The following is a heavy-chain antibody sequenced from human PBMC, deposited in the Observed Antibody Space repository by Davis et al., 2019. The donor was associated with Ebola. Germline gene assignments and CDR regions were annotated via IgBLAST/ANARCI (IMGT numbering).Heavy chain of an antibody. CDR2: IYYTGNT. V-gene: IGHV4-31*03. D-gene: IGHD4-23*01. Sequence: PSETLSLTCTVSSGSITTGDYYWNWIRQHPGKGLEWIGYIYYTGNTYYNPSLKSRVIISVDTSKNQFSLNLSSVTAADTAVYYCARANTVVTPLDCWGQGTLVTVSS. CDR1: SGSITTGDYY. CDR3: ARANTVVTPLDC. J-gene: IGHJ4*02.